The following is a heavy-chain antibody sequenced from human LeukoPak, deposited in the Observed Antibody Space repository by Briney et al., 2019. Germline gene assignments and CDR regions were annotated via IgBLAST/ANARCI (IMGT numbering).Heavy chain of an antibody. CDR2: IYYSGST. Sequence: SEILSLTCTVSGGSLSSYYWSWIRQPPGKGLEWIGYIYYSGSTNYNPSLKSRVTISVDTSKNQFSLKLSSVTAADTAVYFCARSYGSGIWYYFDYWGQGTLVTVSS. CDR3: ARSYGSGIWYYFDY. CDR1: GGSLSSYY. V-gene: IGHV4-59*01. D-gene: IGHD3-10*01. J-gene: IGHJ4*02.